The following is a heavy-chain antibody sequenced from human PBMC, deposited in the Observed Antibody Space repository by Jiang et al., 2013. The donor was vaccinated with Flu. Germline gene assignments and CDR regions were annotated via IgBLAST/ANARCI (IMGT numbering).Heavy chain of an antibody. V-gene: IGHV4-39*01. CDR3: ARLHVEYIISRYRYYGMDV. J-gene: IGHJ6*02. D-gene: IGHD3-16*02. CDR2: IYYSGST. Sequence: IGGIYYSGSTYXNPSLKSRVTMSVDTSMNQFSLKLSSVTAADTGVYYCARLHVEYIISRYRYYGMDVWGQGTTVTVSS.